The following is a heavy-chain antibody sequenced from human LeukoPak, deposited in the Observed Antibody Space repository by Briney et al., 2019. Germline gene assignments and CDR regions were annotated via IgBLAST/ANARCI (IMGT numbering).Heavy chain of an antibody. CDR3: VKGGLRYFDWRESSFDY. Sequence: GGSLRLSCSASGFTFSSYAMHWVRQAPGKGLEYVSAISSNGGSTYYVDSVKGRFTVSRDNSKNTLYLQMSSLRAEDTAVYYCVKGGLRYFDWRESSFDYWGQGTLVTVSS. CDR1: GFTFSSYA. D-gene: IGHD3-9*01. J-gene: IGHJ4*02. V-gene: IGHV3-64D*06. CDR2: ISSNGGST.